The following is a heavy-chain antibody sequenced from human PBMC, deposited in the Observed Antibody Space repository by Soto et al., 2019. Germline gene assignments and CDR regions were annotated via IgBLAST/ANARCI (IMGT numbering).Heavy chain of an antibody. CDR1: GFTFISYA. V-gene: IGHV3-23*01. J-gene: IGHJ6*03. D-gene: IGHD2-2*01. CDR3: AKDGGDIVVVPAASPHYMDV. Sequence: GGSLRLSCAASGFTFISYAMSWVRQAPGKGLEWVSAISGSGGSTYYADSVKGRFTISRDNSKNTLYLQMNSLRAEDTAVYYCAKDGGDIVVVPAASPHYMDVWGKGTTVTVSS. CDR2: ISGSGGST.